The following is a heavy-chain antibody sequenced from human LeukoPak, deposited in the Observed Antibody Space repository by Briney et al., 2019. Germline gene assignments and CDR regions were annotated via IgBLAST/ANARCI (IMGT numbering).Heavy chain of an antibody. CDR3: ARGTIYGDSDYFDY. D-gene: IGHD4-17*01. J-gene: IGHJ4*02. Sequence: SGGSLRLSCAASGFTLSDHYMDWVRQAPGKGLEWVARTRNKAKSYTTEYAASVKGRFTISRDDSKNSLYLQMNSLKTEDTAVYYCARGTIYGDSDYFDYWGQGTLVTVSS. CDR1: GFTLSDHY. CDR2: TRNKAKSYTT. V-gene: IGHV3-72*01.